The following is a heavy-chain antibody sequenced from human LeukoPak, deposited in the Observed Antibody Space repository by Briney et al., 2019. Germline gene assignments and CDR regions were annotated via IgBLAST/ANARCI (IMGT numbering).Heavy chain of an antibody. Sequence: SEPLSLTCTVSGDSMSTHYWDWIPQPPGKGLEGLGFMSYSRSTNTNPSLKSRVTISVDTSKKQFSLKLIFVTAADAAVYYWGREPPYYGPGGPYKYIVVWGKGATVTVSS. CDR2: MSYSRST. J-gene: IGHJ6*03. CDR3: GREPPYYGPGGPYKYIVV. CDR1: GDSMSTHY. D-gene: IGHD3-10*01. V-gene: IGHV4-59*11.